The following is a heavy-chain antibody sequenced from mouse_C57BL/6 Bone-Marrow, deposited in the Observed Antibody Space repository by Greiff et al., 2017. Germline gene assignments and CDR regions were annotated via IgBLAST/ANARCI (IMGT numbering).Heavy chain of an antibody. Sequence: VQLVEPGAELARPGASVKLSCKASGYTFTSYGISWVKQRTGQGLEWIGEIYPRSGNTYYNEKFKGKATLTADKSSSTAYMELRSLTSEDSAVYFCALYYYGSRDYWGQGTTLTVSS. V-gene: IGHV1-81*01. J-gene: IGHJ2*01. CDR1: GYTFTSYG. CDR2: IYPRSGNT. CDR3: ALYYYGSRDY. D-gene: IGHD1-1*01.